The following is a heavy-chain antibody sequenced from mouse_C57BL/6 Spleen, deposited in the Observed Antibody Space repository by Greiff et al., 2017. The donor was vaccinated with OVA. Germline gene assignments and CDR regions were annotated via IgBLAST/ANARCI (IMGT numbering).Heavy chain of an antibody. V-gene: IGHV1-22*01. CDR3: ARSGYYGNSAWFAY. Sequence: EVQLQQSGPELVKPGASVKMSCKASGYTFTDYNMHWVKQSHGKSLEWIGYINPNNGGTSYTQKFKGKATLTVNKSSSTAYMELRSLTSEDSAVYYCARSGYYGNSAWFAYWGQGTLVTVSA. D-gene: IGHD2-1*01. CDR2: INPNNGGT. CDR1: GYTFTDYN. J-gene: IGHJ3*01.